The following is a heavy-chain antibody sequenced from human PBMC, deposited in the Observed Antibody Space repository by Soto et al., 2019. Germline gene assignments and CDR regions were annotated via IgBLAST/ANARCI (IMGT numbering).Heavy chain of an antibody. V-gene: IGHV6-1*01. D-gene: IGHD2-2*01. Sequence: PSQTLSLTCAISGDSVSSNSAAWNWIRQSPSRGLEWLGRTYYRSKWYNDYAVSVKSRITIDPDTSKDQFSRQLNSVTPEDTAVCYCASGCSSTGCSHSYYYYGMDVWGQGTTVTVSS. CDR2: TYYRSKWYN. CDR3: ASGCSSTGCSHSYYYYGMDV. CDR1: GDSVSSNSAA. J-gene: IGHJ6*02.